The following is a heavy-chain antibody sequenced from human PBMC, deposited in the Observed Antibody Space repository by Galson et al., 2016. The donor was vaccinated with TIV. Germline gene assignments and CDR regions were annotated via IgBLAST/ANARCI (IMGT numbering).Heavy chain of an antibody. J-gene: IGHJ6*02. CDR2: TIPVYDST. V-gene: IGHV1-69*13. CDR1: GVTFYSYA. Sequence: SVKVSCKASGVTFYSYAFTWIRQAPGQGLEWMGGTIPVYDSTIYAQKFQGRATITADRSTHTTHLELSSLNSEDAAIYSCTCLTIYRNSWEHVPNGMDAWGPGTTVTVYS. CDR3: TCLTIYRNSWEHVPNGMDA. D-gene: IGHD6-13*01.